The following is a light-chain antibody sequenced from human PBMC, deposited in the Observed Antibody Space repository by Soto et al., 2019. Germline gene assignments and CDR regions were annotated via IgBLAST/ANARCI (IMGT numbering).Light chain of an antibody. V-gene: IGLV1-51*01. J-gene: IGLJ2*01. CDR2: DSN. CDR3: GTWDSGLNAGV. CDR1: SSNIGESF. Sequence: QSVLTQPPSVSAAPGQKVTISCSGSSSNIGESFVSWYQQLPGTAPKLLIYDSNKRPSGIPDRFSGSQSSTSATLAITGLQTGDEADYYCGTWDSGLNAGVFGGGTKLTVL.